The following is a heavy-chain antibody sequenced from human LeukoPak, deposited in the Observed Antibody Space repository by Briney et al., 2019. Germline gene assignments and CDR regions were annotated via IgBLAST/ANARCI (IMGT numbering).Heavy chain of an antibody. CDR2: ISAYNGST. CDR3: ARRAADLVTFDY. Sequence: ASVKVSCKASGYTFTSYGISRVRHAPGQGLERKGWISAYNGSTSYAQKFQGRVTMTRDTSTSTVYMELSSLRSEDTAVYYCARRAADLVTFDYWGQGTLVTVSS. D-gene: IGHD6-13*01. CDR1: GYTFTSYG. J-gene: IGHJ4*02. V-gene: IGHV1-18*01.